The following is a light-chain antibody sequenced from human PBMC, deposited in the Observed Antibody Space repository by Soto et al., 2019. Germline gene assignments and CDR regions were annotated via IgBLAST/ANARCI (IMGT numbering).Light chain of an antibody. J-gene: IGLJ1*01. CDR3: SSYKSSSTLPYV. V-gene: IGLV2-14*01. Sequence: QSALTQPASVSGSPGQSITISCTGTSSDVGGYNLVSWYQQYPDKAPKLMIFDVNTRPSGVSNRFSGSKSGNTASLPISGLQAEDEADYYCSSYKSSSTLPYVFGTGTKVTVL. CDR2: DVN. CDR1: SSDVGGYNL.